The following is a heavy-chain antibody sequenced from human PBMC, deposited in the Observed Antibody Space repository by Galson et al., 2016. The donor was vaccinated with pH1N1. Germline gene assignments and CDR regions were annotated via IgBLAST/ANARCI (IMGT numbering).Heavy chain of an antibody. CDR3: ARGLVEMATICLYFEL. D-gene: IGHD5-24*01. J-gene: IGHJ2*01. CDR1: GFTFSNYW. V-gene: IGHV3-7*01. CDR2: IKEDGSET. Sequence: SLRLSCAASGFTFSNYWMHWVRQVPGKGLKWVANIKEDGSETYYVGSVRGRFTISRDNSKNTLYLQMNSLRAEDTAVYYCARGLVEMATICLYFELWGRGTRVTVSS.